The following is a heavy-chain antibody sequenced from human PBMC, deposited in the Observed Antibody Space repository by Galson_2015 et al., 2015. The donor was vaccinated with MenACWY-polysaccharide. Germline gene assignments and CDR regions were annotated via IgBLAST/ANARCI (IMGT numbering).Heavy chain of an antibody. Sequence: SLRLSCAASGFTFSSYWMSWVRQAPGKGLEWVANIRQDGSEKYYVDSVKGRFTISGDNAKNSLYLQMNSLRAEDTAVYYCARDQIDCSSTSCYLGSGWFDPWGQGTLVTVSS. CDR3: ARDQIDCSSTSCYLGSGWFDP. CDR2: IRQDGSEK. J-gene: IGHJ5*02. V-gene: IGHV3-7*01. CDR1: GFTFSSYW. D-gene: IGHD2-2*01.